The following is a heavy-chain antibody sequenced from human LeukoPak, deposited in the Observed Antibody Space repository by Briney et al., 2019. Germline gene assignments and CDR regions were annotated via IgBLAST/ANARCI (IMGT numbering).Heavy chain of an antibody. CDR3: ARTRYYYNSRSYGAPYYFDY. D-gene: IGHD3-10*01. V-gene: IGHV4-39*01. CDR1: GGSIGSNSYY. J-gene: IGHJ4*02. CDR2: IYYSGST. Sequence: SETLSLTCAVSGGSIGSNSYYWGWIRQPPGKGLEWIGSIYYSGSTYYNPSLKSRVTISVDTSKNQFSLKLSSVTAADTAVYYCARTRYYYNSRSYGAPYYFDYWGQGTLVTVSS.